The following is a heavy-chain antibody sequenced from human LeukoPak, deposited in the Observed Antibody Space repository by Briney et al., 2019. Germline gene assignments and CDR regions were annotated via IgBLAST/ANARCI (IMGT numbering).Heavy chain of an antibody. Sequence: PGGSLRLSCAASGFTLSSYAMTWVRQAPGKGLEWVSGISATGGNTNYADSVKGRFTISRDNSRNTLYLQLNSLRADDTAVYYCAKGTLYSSRNYFDYWGQGTLVTVSS. CDR1: GFTLSSYA. V-gene: IGHV3-23*01. J-gene: IGHJ4*02. D-gene: IGHD6-13*01. CDR3: AKGTLYSSRNYFDY. CDR2: ISATGGNT.